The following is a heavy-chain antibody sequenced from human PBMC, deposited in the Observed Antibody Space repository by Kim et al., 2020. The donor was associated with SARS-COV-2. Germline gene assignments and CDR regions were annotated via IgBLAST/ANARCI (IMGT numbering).Heavy chain of an antibody. CDR1: GFTFSSYG. CDR2: IWYDGSNK. CDR3: ARDRGYCSSTSCYNFGY. D-gene: IGHD2-2*02. Sequence: GGSLRLSCAASGFTFSSYGMHWVRQAPGKGLEWVAVIWYDGSNKYYADSVKGRFTISRDNSKNTLYLQMNSLRAEDTAVYYCARDRGYCSSTSCYNFGYWGQGTLVTVSS. V-gene: IGHV3-33*01. J-gene: IGHJ4*02.